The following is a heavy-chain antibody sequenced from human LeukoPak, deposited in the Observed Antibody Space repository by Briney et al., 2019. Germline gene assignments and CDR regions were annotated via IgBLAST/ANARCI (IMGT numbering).Heavy chain of an antibody. CDR1: GFTFSSYS. CDR3: ARGLAYCSSTSCRTFDY. J-gene: IGHJ4*02. CDR2: ISSSSSTI. Sequence: PGGSLRLSCAASGFTFSSYSVNWVRQAPGKGLEWVSYISSSSSTIYYADSVKGRFTISRDNAKNSLYLQMNSRRAEDTAVYYCARGLAYCSSTSCRTFDYWGQGTLVTVSS. D-gene: IGHD2-2*01. V-gene: IGHV3-48*01.